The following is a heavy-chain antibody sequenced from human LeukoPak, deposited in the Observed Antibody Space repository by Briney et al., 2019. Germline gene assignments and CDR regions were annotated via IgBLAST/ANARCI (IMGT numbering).Heavy chain of an antibody. CDR1: GVSISSGDYY. J-gene: IGHJ4*02. CDR3: ARGGAAAGYIAAFFDY. CDR2: IYYSGST. V-gene: IGHV4-30-4*01. D-gene: IGHD6-13*01. Sequence: SETLSLTCTVSGVSISSGDYYWSWIRQPPGKGLEWIGYIYYSGSTYYNPSLKSRVTISVDTSKNQFSLKLSSVTAADTAVYYCARGGAAAGYIAAFFDYWGQGTLVTVSS.